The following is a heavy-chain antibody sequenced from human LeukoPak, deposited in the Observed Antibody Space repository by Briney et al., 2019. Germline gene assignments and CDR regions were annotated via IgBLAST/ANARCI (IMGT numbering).Heavy chain of an antibody. Sequence: ASVKVSCKASGGTFSSYVITWVRQAPGQGLEWMGGIIPMFGTADYAQKFQGRVTITADESTSTAYMQLSSLRSEDTAVYYCAREVGGYSSGWYPLHDAFDIWGQGTMVTVSS. CDR3: AREVGGYSSGWYPLHDAFDI. D-gene: IGHD6-19*01. CDR2: IIPMFGTA. CDR1: GGTFSSYV. J-gene: IGHJ3*02. V-gene: IGHV1-69*13.